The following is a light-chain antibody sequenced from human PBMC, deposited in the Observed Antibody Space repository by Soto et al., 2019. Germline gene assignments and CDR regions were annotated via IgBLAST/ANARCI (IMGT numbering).Light chain of an antibody. V-gene: IGLV1-44*01. CDR1: SSNIGSNY. CDR3: EAWTDNPNGTGYV. J-gene: IGLJ1*01. Sequence: QSVLTQPPSASGTPGQRVTISCSGSSSNIGSNYVNWYQHLPGTAPKLLIYSDDQQPSGVPDRFSGSKSGTSASLAISGRQSEDEADYFCEAWTDNPNGTGYVFGTGTKVTVL. CDR2: SDD.